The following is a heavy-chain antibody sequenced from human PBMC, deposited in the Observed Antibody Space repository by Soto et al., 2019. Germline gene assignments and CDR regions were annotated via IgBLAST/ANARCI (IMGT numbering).Heavy chain of an antibody. CDR1: GYTFIDYY. J-gene: IGHJ4*02. Sequence: ASVKVSCKASGYTFIDYYVHWVRQAPGQGFEWMGRISPRSGGTNYAQKFQGRVTMTWDTSLNTAYMELSSLISEDTAVHYCARPPGYISDWYYFDLWGQGTLVTVSS. CDR2: ISPRSGGT. CDR3: ARPPGYISDWYYFDL. V-gene: IGHV1-2*02. D-gene: IGHD3-9*01.